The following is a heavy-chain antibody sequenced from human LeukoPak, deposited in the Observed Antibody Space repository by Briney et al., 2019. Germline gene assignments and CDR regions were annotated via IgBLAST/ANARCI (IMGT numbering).Heavy chain of an antibody. V-gene: IGHV4-59*01. D-gene: IGHD1-26*01. CDR3: VRRQWELQYFDL. CDR2: IYYSRTT. J-gene: IGHJ2*01. Sequence: SETLSLTCTVSGGFISSYYWSWIRQPPGKGLKWIGYIYYSRTTEYNPSLKSRVTISADTSKNQFSLKLNSVTAADTAVYYCVRRQWELQYFDLWGRGTLVAVSS. CDR1: GGFISSYY.